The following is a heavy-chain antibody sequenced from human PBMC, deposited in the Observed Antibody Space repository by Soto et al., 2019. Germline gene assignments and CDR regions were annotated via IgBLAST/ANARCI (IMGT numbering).Heavy chain of an antibody. D-gene: IGHD3-9*01. CDR2: ISSSSTI. CDR1: GFTFGSYS. CDR3: ARDQHEILTPIDY. V-gene: IGHV3-48*01. Sequence: GGSLRLSCAASGFTFGSYSMNWVRQAPGKGLEWVSYISSSSTIYYADSVKGRFTISRDNAKNSLYLQMNSLRAEDTAVYYCARDQHEILTPIDYWGQGTLVTVSA. J-gene: IGHJ4*02.